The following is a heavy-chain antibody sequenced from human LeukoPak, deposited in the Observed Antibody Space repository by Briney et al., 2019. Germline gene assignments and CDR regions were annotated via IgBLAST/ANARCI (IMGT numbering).Heavy chain of an antibody. Sequence: GGSLRLSCAASGFTFSSYAMSWVRQAPGKGLERVSAISGSGGSTYYADSVKGRFTISRDNSKNTLYLQMNSLRAEDTAVYYCARVDYSNSGSYPPHFDHWGQGTLATVSS. CDR1: GFTFSSYA. V-gene: IGHV3-23*01. CDR3: ARVDYSNSGSYPPHFDH. D-gene: IGHD3-10*01. CDR2: ISGSGGST. J-gene: IGHJ4*02.